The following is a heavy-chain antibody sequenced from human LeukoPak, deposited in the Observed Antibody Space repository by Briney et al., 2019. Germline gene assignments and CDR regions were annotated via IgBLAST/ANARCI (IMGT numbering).Heavy chain of an antibody. CDR3: ARGVVPAAIYYYGMDV. CDR1: GFTFSSYA. J-gene: IGHJ6*02. V-gene: IGHV3-30-3*01. Sequence: GGSLRLSCAASGFTFSSYAMSWVRQAPGKGLEWVAVISYDGSNKFYADSVKGRFTISRDNSKNTLYLQMNSLRAEDTAVYYCARGVVPAAIYYYGMDVWGQGTTVTVSS. D-gene: IGHD2-2*01. CDR2: ISYDGSNK.